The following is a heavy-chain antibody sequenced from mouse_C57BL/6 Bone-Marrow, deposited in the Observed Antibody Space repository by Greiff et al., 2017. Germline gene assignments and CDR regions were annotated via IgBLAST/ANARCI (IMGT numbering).Heavy chain of an antibody. CDR1: CYTFTSYW. D-gene: IGHD3-2*02. V-gene: IGHV1-72*01. Sequence: QVQLQQPGAELVKPGASVKLSCKASCYTFTSYWLHWVKQRPGRGLAWIGRIDPTSGGTMYNEKFTSKATLTVDKPSSTAYMQLSSLTPEASAVYYSARDSSGYGCAYGGKGTLV. CDR3: ARDSSGYGCAY. J-gene: IGHJ3*01. CDR2: IDPTSGGT.